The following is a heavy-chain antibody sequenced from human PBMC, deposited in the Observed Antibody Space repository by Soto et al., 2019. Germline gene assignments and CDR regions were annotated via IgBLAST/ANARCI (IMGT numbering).Heavy chain of an antibody. D-gene: IGHD4-17*01. CDR2: ISDSGGRT. J-gene: IGHJ6*02. CDR3: AKTPQLRSLGYYYDGMDV. V-gene: IGHV3-23*01. Sequence: EVQLLESGGGLVQPGGSLRLSCAASGFTFTIYAMSWVRQAPGKGLEWVSGISDSGGRTYYADSVKGRFTISRDNSKYTLYMEVNSLRADDTAVYYCAKTPQLRSLGYYYDGMDVWGQGTTVTVSS. CDR1: GFTFTIYA.